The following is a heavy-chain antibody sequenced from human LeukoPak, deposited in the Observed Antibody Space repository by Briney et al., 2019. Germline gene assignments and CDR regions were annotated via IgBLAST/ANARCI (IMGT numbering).Heavy chain of an antibody. CDR1: GGSFSDYY. J-gene: IGHJ6*03. CDR3: GRGPRNMNSYYYYLDV. Sequence: SETLSLTCGVCGGSFSDYYWSWIRQPPGKGLEWIGEISHSGSTNYNPSLKSRVTISLDTSNNQFSLKLSSVTAADTAVYYCGRGPRNMNSYYYYLDVWGKGTTVTVSS. CDR2: ISHSGST. V-gene: IGHV4-34*01. D-gene: IGHD1-14*01.